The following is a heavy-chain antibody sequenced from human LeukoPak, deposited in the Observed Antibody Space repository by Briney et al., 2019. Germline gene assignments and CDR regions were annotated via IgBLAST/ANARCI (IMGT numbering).Heavy chain of an antibody. Sequence: PSETLSLTCAAYGGSFSNYYWSWIRQTPGKGMEWIGEINDSGRTNYNPSLMSRVTVSVDTSKNQFSLRLTSVTATDTAVYYCARRWNYGRNYYIDVWGKGAPVSVSS. CDR2: INDSGRT. CDR3: ARRWNYGRNYYIDV. D-gene: IGHD1-7*01. J-gene: IGHJ6*03. V-gene: IGHV4-34*01. CDR1: GGSFSNYY.